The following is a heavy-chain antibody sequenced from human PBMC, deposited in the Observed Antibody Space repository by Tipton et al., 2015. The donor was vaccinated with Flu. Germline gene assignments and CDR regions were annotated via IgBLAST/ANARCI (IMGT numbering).Heavy chain of an antibody. CDR3: ARRGAYFFDF. CDR2: IYYSGTT. Sequence: TLSLTCTVSGASISSGYSYWSWVRQHPGKGLEWIGYIYYSGTTYYNPSLRNRVTISVDTSKNQFSLKLSSVTAADTAVYYCARRGAYFFDFWGQGTLVTVSS. V-gene: IGHV4-31*03. CDR1: GASISSGYSY. J-gene: IGHJ4*02. D-gene: IGHD1-26*01.